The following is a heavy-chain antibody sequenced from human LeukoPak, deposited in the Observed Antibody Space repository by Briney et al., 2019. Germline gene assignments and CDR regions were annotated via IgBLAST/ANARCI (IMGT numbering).Heavy chain of an antibody. CDR2: INPSGGST. V-gene: IGHV1-46*01. Sequence: ASVKVSCKASGYTFTSYYMHWVRQAPGQGLEWMGIINPSGGSTSYAQKLQGRVTMTTDTSTSTAYMELRSLRSDDTAVYYCARVGISSRPNNWFDPWGQGTLVTVSS. CDR3: ARVGISSRPNNWFDP. CDR1: GYTFTSYY. D-gene: IGHD2-15*01. J-gene: IGHJ5*02.